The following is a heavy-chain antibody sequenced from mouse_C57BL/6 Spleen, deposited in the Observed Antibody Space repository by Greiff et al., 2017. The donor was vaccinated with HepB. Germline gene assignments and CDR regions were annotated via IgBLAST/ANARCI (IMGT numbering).Heavy chain of an antibody. CDR3: AQTALFAY. CDR2: ISSGSSTI. J-gene: IGHJ3*01. D-gene: IGHD3-2*01. V-gene: IGHV5-17*01. CDR1: GFTFSDYG. Sequence: EVKLVESGGGLVKPGGSLKLSCAASGFTFSDYGMHWVRQAPEKGLEWVAYISSGSSTIYYADTVKGRFTISRDNAKNTLFLQMTSLGSEDTAMYYCAQTALFAYWGQGTLVTVSA.